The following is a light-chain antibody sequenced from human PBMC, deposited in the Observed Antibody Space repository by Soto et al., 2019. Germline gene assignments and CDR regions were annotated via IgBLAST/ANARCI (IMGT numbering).Light chain of an antibody. CDR3: QHYGSSGT. Sequence: EIVSTPSSGTMSLSSVARAPLSCRASQSVSNNYLAWYQQTPGQAPRLLIYAASNRATGIPDRFSGSGSVTDFTLTISRLAPDVVAVYYCQHYGSSGTFGQGTKVDIK. J-gene: IGKJ1*01. CDR2: AAS. CDR1: QSVSNNY. V-gene: IGKV3-20*01.